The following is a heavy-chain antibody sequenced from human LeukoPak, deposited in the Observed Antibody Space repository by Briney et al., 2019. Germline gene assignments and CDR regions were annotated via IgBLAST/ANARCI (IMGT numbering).Heavy chain of an antibody. Sequence: PSETLSLTCNVSGGSINSGSYYWSWIRQPAGKGLEWIGRIYTSGSTNYNPSLKSRVTISVDTSKNQFSLKLSSVTAADTAVYYCARDLYYYDSSGYYLWGFDIWGQGTMDTVSS. CDR3: ARDLYYYDSSGYYLWGFDI. D-gene: IGHD3-22*01. CDR1: GGSINSGSYY. J-gene: IGHJ3*02. CDR2: IYTSGST. V-gene: IGHV4-61*02.